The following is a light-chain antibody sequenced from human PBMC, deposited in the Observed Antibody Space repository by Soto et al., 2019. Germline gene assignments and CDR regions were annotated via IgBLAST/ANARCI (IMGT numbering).Light chain of an antibody. CDR3: QEDDSWPLT. V-gene: IGKV3-15*01. CDR1: QNVLSIK. CDR2: GAS. Sequence: EIVMTQSPATLSVSPGERATLSCRASQNVLSIKLAWYQQKPGQAPRLLIYGASTRATGIPARFSGSGSGTGFTLTSGSRKSEECAGYCCQEDDSWPLTFGGGTKVEIK. J-gene: IGKJ4*01.